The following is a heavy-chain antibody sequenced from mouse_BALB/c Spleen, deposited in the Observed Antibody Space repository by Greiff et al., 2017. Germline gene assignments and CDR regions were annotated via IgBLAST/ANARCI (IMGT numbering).Heavy chain of an antibody. Sequence: VQLQQSGAELVRPGASVKLSCKASGFNFKDYYMHWVKQRPEQGLEWIGWIDPENGTTIYDPKFQGKAIITADTSSNTAYLQLSSLTSEDTAVYYCAVIDYGYDGFAYWGQGTLVTVSA. CDR2: IDPENGTT. D-gene: IGHD2-2*01. J-gene: IGHJ3*01. CDR1: GFNFKDYY. CDR3: AVIDYGYDGFAY. V-gene: IGHV14-1*02.